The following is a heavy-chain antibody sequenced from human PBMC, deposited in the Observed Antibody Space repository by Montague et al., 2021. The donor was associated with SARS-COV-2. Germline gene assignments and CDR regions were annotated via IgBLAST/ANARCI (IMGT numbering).Heavy chain of an antibody. D-gene: IGHD1-26*01. J-gene: IGHJ4*02. Sequence: SETLSLTCTVSGGSISPYYWSWIRQPPGKGLEWIGNIYYTGSTXXXSSXXXRLTISVDTSENQFSLKVTSVTPADTAVYYCARVGWELRVGDYYFDYWGQGTLVTASS. CDR1: GGSISPYY. V-gene: IGHV4-59*01. CDR3: ARVGWELRVGDYYFDY. CDR2: IYYTGST.